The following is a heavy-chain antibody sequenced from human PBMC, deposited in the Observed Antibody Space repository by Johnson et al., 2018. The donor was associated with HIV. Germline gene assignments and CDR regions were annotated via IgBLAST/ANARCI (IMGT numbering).Heavy chain of an antibody. V-gene: IGHV3-30*02. D-gene: IGHD2-8*01. CDR1: GFTFSSYG. CDR2: IRYDGSNK. J-gene: IGHJ3*02. Sequence: QVQLVESGGGVVQPGGSLRLSCAASGFTFSSYGMHWVRQAPGKGLEWVAFIRYDGSNKDYADSVKGRFTISRDNSKNTLFLQMSRLTPEDTAVYYCAKEGQGRGMVQMVTRFDAFDIWGQGTMVTVSS. CDR3: AKEGQGRGMVQMVTRFDAFDI.